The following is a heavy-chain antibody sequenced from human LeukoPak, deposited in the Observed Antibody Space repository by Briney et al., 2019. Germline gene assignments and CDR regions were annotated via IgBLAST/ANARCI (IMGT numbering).Heavy chain of an antibody. D-gene: IGHD2-2*01. CDR2: IWYDGSNK. V-gene: IGHV3-33*01. CDR1: GSTFSSYG. CDR3: ARADYQLLSPSYNWFDP. Sequence: GRSLRLSCAASGSTFSSYGMHWVRQAPGKGLEWVAVIWYDGSNKYYADSVKGRFTISRDNSKNTLYLQMNSLRAEDTAVYYCARADYQLLSPSYNWFDPWGQGTLVTVSS. J-gene: IGHJ5*02.